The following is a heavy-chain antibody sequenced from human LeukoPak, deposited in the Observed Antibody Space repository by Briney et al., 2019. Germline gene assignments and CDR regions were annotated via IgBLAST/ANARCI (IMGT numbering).Heavy chain of an antibody. J-gene: IGHJ6*02. V-gene: IGHV4-59*08. CDR2: IYYSGST. D-gene: IGHD3-9*01. CDR1: GGSMSSYY. CDR3: ARHGRYFDLVDV. Sequence: KPSETLSLTCTVSGGSMSSYYWSWIRQPPGKGLEWIGYIYYSGSTNYNPSLKSRVTISVDTSKNQFSLKLSSVTAADTAVYYCARHGRYFDLVDVWGQGTTVTVSS.